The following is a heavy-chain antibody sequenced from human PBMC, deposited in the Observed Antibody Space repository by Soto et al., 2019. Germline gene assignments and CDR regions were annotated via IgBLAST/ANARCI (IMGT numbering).Heavy chain of an antibody. CDR3: ATAYRDYDAFDI. CDR1: GGSISSGVYY. D-gene: IGHD4-17*01. Sequence: SETLSLTCTVSGGSISSGVYYWSWIRQHPGKGLEWIGYIYYSGSTYYNPSLKSRVTISVDTSKNQFSLKLSSVTAADTAVYYCATAYRDYDAFDIWGQGTMVTVSS. J-gene: IGHJ3*02. V-gene: IGHV4-31*03. CDR2: IYYSGST.